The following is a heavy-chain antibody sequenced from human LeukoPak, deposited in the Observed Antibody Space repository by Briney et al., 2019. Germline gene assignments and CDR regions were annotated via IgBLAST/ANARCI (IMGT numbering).Heavy chain of an antibody. CDR1: GFTFSSYW. J-gene: IGHJ4*02. Sequence: GGSLRLSCAASGFTFSSYWMHWVRQAPGKGLVWVSRTNSDGSYTTYADSVKGRFTISRDNAKNTLYLQMNSLRAEDTAVYYCASDTVNAALGIDYWGQGTLVTVSS. CDR2: TNSDGSYT. CDR3: ASDTVNAALGIDY. D-gene: IGHD5-18*01. V-gene: IGHV3-74*01.